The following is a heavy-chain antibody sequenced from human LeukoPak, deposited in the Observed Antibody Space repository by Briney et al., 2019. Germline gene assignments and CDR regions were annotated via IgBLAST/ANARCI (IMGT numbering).Heavy chain of an antibody. V-gene: IGHV4-39*01. J-gene: IGHJ4*02. Sequence: SXTLSLTCTVSGGSISSSSYYWGWIRQPPGKGLEWIGSIYYSGSTYYNPSLKSRVTICEYTSKNQFSLKLSSVTAADTAVYYCAGTYSSSWYGGVGYYFDYWGQGTLVTVSS. CDR1: GGSISSSSYY. CDR2: IYYSGST. CDR3: AGTYSSSWYGGVGYYFDY. D-gene: IGHD6-13*01.